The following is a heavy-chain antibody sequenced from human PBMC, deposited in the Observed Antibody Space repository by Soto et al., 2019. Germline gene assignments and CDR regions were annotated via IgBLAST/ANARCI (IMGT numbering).Heavy chain of an antibody. CDR3: AREDDIVVVPAAQYGMGV. J-gene: IGHJ6*02. V-gene: IGHV1-69*13. CDR2: IIPIFGTA. D-gene: IGHD2-2*01. Sequence: GASVKISCKASGGPFSSYAISWVRQAPGQGLEWMGGIIPIFGTANYAQKFQGRVTITADESTSTAYMELSSLRSEDTAVYYCAREDDIVVVPAAQYGMGVWGQGTTVTVSS. CDR1: GGPFSSYA.